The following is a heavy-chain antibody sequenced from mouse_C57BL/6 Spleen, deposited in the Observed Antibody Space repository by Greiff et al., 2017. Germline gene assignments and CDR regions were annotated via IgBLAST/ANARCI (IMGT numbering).Heavy chain of an antibody. CDR3: ARNWDFDY. V-gene: IGHV1-4*01. Sequence: QVQLKESGAELARPGASVKMSCKASGYTFTSYTMHWVKQRPGQGLEWIGYINPSSGYTKYNQKFKDKATLTADKSSSTAYMQLSSLTSEDSAGDDCARNWDFDYWGQGTTLTVSS. CDR1: GYTFTSYT. J-gene: IGHJ2*01. D-gene: IGHD4-1*01. CDR2: INPSSGYT.